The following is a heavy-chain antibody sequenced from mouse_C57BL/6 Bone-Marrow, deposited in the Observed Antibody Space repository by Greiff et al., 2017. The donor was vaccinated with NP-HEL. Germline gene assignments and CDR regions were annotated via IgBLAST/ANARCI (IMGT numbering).Heavy chain of an antibody. CDR2: IDPENGDT. CDR3: TTGTAYWYFDV. Sequence: EVQLQQSGAELVRPGASVKLSCTASGFNIKDDYMHWVKQRPEQGLEWIGWIDPENGDTAYASKFQGKATITADTSSNTADLQLSSLTSEDTAVYYCTTGTAYWYFDVWGTGTTVTVSS. J-gene: IGHJ1*03. CDR1: GFNIKDDY. D-gene: IGHD1-1*02. V-gene: IGHV14-4*01.